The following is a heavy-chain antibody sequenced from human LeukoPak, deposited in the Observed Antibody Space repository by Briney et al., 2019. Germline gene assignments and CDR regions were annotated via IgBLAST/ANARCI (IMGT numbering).Heavy chain of an antibody. CDR3: ATGPITLDGQWLVWVY. CDR2: FDPEDGET. V-gene: IGHV1-24*01. CDR1: GYTLTELS. D-gene: IGHD6-19*01. Sequence: ASVKVSCKVSGYTLTELSMHWVRQAPGKGLEWMGGFDPEDGETIYAQKFQGRVTMTEDTSTDTAYVELNSLRSEDTAVYYCATGPITLDGQWLVWVYWGQGTLVTVSS. J-gene: IGHJ4*02.